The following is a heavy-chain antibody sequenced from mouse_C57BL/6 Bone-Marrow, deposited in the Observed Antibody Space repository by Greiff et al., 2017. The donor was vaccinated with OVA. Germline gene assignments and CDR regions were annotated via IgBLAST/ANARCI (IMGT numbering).Heavy chain of an antibody. Sequence: VQLQQSGAELARPGASVKMSCKASGYTFTSYTMHWVKQRPGQGLEWIGYINPSSGYTKYNQKFKDKATLTADKSSSTAYMQLSSLTSEDSAFYYCAFYDYDYFDYWGQGTTLTVSS. CDR2: INPSSGYT. D-gene: IGHD2-4*01. CDR3: AFYDYDYFDY. CDR1: GYTFTSYT. V-gene: IGHV1-4*01. J-gene: IGHJ2*01.